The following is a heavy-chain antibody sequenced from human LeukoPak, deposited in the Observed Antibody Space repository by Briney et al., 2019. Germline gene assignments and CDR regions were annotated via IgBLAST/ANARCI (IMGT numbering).Heavy chain of an antibody. CDR3: AKEQGMIGGAFDI. J-gene: IGHJ3*02. Sequence: GGSLRLSCAASGFSFSSYAMSWIRQAPGKGLEWVSAISGSDGGTYYADSVKGRFTISRDNSKNTVYLQMNSLRVEDTAVYFCAKEQGMIGGAFDIWGQGTMVTVSS. D-gene: IGHD3-22*01. CDR1: GFSFSSYA. V-gene: IGHV3-23*01. CDR2: ISGSDGGT.